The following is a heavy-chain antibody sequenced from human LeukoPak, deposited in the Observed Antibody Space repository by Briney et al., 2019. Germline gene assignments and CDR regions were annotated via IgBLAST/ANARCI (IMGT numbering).Heavy chain of an antibody. J-gene: IGHJ4*02. CDR2: ISGSGGST. CDR3: AKDIEAPYCGGDCYQFDY. V-gene: IGHV3-23*01. D-gene: IGHD2-21*02. CDR1: GFTFSSYA. Sequence: GGSLRLSCAASGFTFSSYAMSWVRQAPGKGLEWVSAISGSGGSTYYADSVKGRFTISRDNSKNTLYPQMNSLRAEDTAVYYCAKDIEAPYCGGDCYQFDYWGQGTLVTVSS.